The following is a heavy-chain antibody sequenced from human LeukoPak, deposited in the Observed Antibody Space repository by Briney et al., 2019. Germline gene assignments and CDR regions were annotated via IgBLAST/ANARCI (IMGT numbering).Heavy chain of an antibody. V-gene: IGHV3-53*01. D-gene: IGHD2/OR15-2a*01. CDR3: AREGPNSIDH. CDR2: IYSGGST. J-gene: IGHJ5*02. Sequence: GGSLRLSCAASGFTVSSSYMSWVRQAPGKGLEWVSVIYSGGSTFYADCVKGRFTITRDNSKNMLYIQMNSLRVDDTAVYYCAREGPNSIDHWGQGTLVTVSS. CDR1: GFTVSSSY.